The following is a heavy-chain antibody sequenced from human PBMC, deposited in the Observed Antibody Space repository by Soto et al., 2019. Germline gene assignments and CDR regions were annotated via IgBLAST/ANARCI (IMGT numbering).Heavy chain of an antibody. D-gene: IGHD5-18*01. CDR1: GFTFSDAS. CDR2: IKSKTDGGTT. V-gene: IGHV3-15*07. CDR3: TSHTALEMYYFDY. J-gene: IGHJ4*02. Sequence: PGGSLRLSCAASGFTFSDASMNWVRQAPGKGMEWVGRIKSKTDGGTTDYAAPVKGRLTISRDDSKNTLYLQIDSLKAEDTAVYYCTSHTALEMYYFDYWGQGTLVTVSS.